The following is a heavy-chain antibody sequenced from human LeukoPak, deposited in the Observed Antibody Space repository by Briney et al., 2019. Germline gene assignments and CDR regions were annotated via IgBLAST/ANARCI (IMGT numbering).Heavy chain of an antibody. V-gene: IGHV3-30*03. CDR1: GFTFSSYG. CDR3: AEKSGPTY. CDR2: ISYDGSNK. J-gene: IGHJ4*02. D-gene: IGHD4-17*01. Sequence: GGPLRLSCAASGFTFSSYGMHWVRQAPGKGLEWVAVISYDGSNKYYADSVKGRFTISRDNSKNTLYLQMNSLRAEDTAVYYCAEKSGPTYWGQGTLVAVSS.